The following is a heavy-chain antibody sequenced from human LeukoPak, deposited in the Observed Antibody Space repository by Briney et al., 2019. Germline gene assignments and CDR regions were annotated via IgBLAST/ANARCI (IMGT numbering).Heavy chain of an antibody. CDR3: ARGQKFSFYMDV. V-gene: IGHV4-59*11. CDR2: IYSSGTS. CDR1: GGSIRSHY. J-gene: IGHJ6*03. Sequence: SETLSLTCTVSGGSIRSHYWSWVRQPPGKGLEWIGYIYSSGTSNYNPSLTTRATTSLDTSKNQLSLRLNSVTAADTALYYCARGQKFSFYMDVWGKGTTVTASS.